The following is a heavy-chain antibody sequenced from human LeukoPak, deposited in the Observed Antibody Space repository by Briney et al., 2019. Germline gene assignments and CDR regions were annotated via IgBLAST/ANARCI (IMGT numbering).Heavy chain of an antibody. J-gene: IGHJ4*02. D-gene: IGHD5-12*01. CDR2: IYYSGST. V-gene: IGHV4-38-2*01. CDR3: ARGRNSGYDSYYFDY. Sequence: GSLRLSCAASGFTFSSYSMNWVRQPPGKGLEWIGSIYYSGSTYYNPSLKSRVTISVDTSKNQFSLKLSSVTAADTAVYYCARGRNSGYDSYYFDYWGQGTLVTVSS. CDR1: GFTFSSYS.